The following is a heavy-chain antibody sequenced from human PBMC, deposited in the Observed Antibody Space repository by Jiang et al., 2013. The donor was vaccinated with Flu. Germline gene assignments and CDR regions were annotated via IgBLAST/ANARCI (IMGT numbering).Heavy chain of an antibody. Sequence: LLKPSETLSLTCSVTGYSISSGYYWGWIRQPPGKGLEWIGSIYHSGSTYYNPSLKSRVTISVDTSENQFSLKLTSVTAADTAVYYCARVTVTTSRGELFDIWGRGSLVTVSS. J-gene: IGHJ2*01. V-gene: IGHV4-38-2*02. D-gene: IGHD4-17*01. CDR3: ARVTVTTSRGELFDI. CDR2: IYHSGST. CDR1: GYSISSGYY.